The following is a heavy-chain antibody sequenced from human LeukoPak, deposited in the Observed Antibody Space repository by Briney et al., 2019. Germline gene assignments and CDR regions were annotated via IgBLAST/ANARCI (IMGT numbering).Heavy chain of an antibody. D-gene: IGHD6-13*01. CDR2: INHSGST. V-gene: IGHV4-34*01. CDR1: GGSFSGYY. Sequence: SETLSLTCAVYGGSFSGYYWSWIRQPPGKGLEWIGEINHSGSTNYNPSLKSRVTISVDTSKNQFSLKLSSVTAADTAVYYCARRVAAARKPFFFDYWGQGTLVTVSS. J-gene: IGHJ4*02. CDR3: ARRVAAARKPFFFDY.